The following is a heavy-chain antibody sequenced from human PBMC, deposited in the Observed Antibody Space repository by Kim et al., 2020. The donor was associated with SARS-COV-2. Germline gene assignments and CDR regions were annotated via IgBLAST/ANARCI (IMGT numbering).Heavy chain of an antibody. CDR2: ISYDGSNK. D-gene: IGHD6-19*01. J-gene: IGHJ6*01. CDR3: AKSVAGTSYYYYCMDV. V-gene: IGHV3-30*18. CDR1: GFTFSSYG. Sequence: GGSLRLSCAASGFTFSSYGMHWVRQAPGKGLEWVAVISYDGSNKYYADSVKGRFTISRDNSKNTLYLQMNSLIAEDTAVYYCAKSVAGTSYYYYCMDVWG.